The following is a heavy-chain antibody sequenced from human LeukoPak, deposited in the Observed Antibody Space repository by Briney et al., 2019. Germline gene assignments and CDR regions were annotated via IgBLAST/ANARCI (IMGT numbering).Heavy chain of an antibody. V-gene: IGHV1-2*02. D-gene: IGHD2-2*01. CDR3: AREYCSSTSCYGFLASNWFDP. CDR2: INPNSGGT. Sequence: GASVKVSCKASGYTFTGYYMHWVRQAPGQGLEWMGWINPNSGGTNYAQKFQGRVTMTRDTSISTAYMELSRLRSDDTAVYYCAREYCSSTSCYGFLASNWFDPWGQGTLVTVSS. J-gene: IGHJ5*02. CDR1: GYTFTGYY.